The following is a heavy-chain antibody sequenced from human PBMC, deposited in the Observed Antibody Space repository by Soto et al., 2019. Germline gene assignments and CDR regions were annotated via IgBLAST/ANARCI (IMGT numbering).Heavy chain of an antibody. D-gene: IGHD4-17*01. CDR3: ARERPPVDD. CDR2: VSAYNGNT. V-gene: IGHV1-18*01. Sequence: QVQLVQSGAEVKKPGASVKVSCKSSGYTFTSYGISWVRQAPGQVLEWMGWVSAYNGNTKYAQKLQGRVTMTADTSTSTADMEMRSLRSDDTDVYCCARERPPVDDWGQGTLVTVSS. CDR1: GYTFTSYG. J-gene: IGHJ4*02.